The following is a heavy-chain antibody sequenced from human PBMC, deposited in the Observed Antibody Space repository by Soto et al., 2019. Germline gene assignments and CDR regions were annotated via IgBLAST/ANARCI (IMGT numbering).Heavy chain of an antibody. CDR1: GFTFSSAW. J-gene: IGHJ4*02. D-gene: IGHD1-1*01. CDR2: ISDGGGRT. V-gene: IGHV3-23*01. CDR3: AKKRGARDADNQYYFDY. Sequence: PGGSLRLSCAASGFTFSSAWMTWVRQAPGKGLEWVSSISDGGGRTYYADSVKGRFTISRDNSENTLYLQLNSLRAEDTAIYYCAKKRGARDADNQYYFDYWGQGTPVTVSS.